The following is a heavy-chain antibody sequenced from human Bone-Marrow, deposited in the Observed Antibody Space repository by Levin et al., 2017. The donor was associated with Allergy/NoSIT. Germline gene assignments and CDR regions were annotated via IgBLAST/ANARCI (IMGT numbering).Heavy chain of an antibody. CDR3: VRRRSLFSDPDGFDI. CDR1: GFTFSSYA. D-gene: IGHD2-21*02. V-gene: IGHV3-30*09. J-gene: IGHJ3*02. Sequence: PGESLKISCAASGFTFSSYAMHWVRQAPGKGLEWVAVISYDGNTKFYVDSVKGRFAISRDNSKNTLSLQMNSLTAEDTALYYCVRRRSLFSDPDGFDIWGQGTMVTISS. CDR2: ISYDGNTK.